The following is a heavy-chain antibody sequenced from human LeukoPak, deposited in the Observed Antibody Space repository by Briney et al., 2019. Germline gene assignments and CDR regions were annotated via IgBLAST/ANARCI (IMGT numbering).Heavy chain of an antibody. V-gene: IGHV1-69*13. J-gene: IGHJ4*02. Sequence: ASVKVSCKASGGTFSSYAISWVRQAPGQGLEWMGGIIPIFGTAIYAQKFQGRVTITADESTSTAYMELSSLRSEDTAVYYCARTLGRHYYDSSGYLDWGQGTLVTVSS. D-gene: IGHD3-22*01. CDR2: IIPIFGTA. CDR1: GGTFSSYA. CDR3: ARTLGRHYYDSSGYLD.